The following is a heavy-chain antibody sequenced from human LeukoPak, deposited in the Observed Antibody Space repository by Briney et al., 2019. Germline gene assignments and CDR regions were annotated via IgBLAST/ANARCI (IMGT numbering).Heavy chain of an antibody. V-gene: IGHV3-23*01. Sequence: GGSLRLSCAASGFTFNNDAMSWVRQAPGKWLEWVSIISASGASPYYADSVKGRFTISRDNSKNTLYLQMNSLRAEDTAVYYCAKRAVAGTYYFDYWGQGTLVTVSS. J-gene: IGHJ4*02. CDR3: AKRAVAGTYYFDY. CDR2: ISASGASP. D-gene: IGHD6-19*01. CDR1: GFTFNNDA.